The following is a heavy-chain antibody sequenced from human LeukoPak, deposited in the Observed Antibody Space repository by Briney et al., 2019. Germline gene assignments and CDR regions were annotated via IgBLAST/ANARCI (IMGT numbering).Heavy chain of an antibody. CDR3: ARARVLLWFGEPSYYYYMDV. V-gene: IGHV4-4*07. J-gene: IGHJ6*03. CDR2: IYTSGST. D-gene: IGHD3-10*01. CDR1: GGSISSYY. Sequence: PSETLSLTCTVSGGSISSYYWSWIRQPAGKGLEWIGRIYTSGSTNYNPSLKSRVTMSVDTSKNQFSLKLSSVTAADTAVYYCARARVLLWFGEPSYYYYMDVWGKGTTVTVSS.